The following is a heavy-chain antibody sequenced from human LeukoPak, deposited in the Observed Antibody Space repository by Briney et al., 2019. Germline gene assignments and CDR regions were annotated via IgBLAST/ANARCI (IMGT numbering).Heavy chain of an antibody. D-gene: IGHD4-17*01. CDR1: GFTFSSHA. V-gene: IGHV3-23*01. CDR2: ISGRGDST. J-gene: IGHJ4*02. Sequence: GGSLRLSCEASGFTFSSHAMTWVRQGPGKGLEWASTISGRGDSTFYADFVKGRFTISRDNSKNTVYLQLNNLRDDDTAVYYCAKDSERYGVLEYWGQGTLVSVSA. CDR3: AKDSERYGVLEY.